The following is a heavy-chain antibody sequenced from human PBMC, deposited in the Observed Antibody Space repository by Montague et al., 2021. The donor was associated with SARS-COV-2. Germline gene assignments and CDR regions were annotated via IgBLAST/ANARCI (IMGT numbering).Heavy chain of an antibody. D-gene: IGHD4-23*01. CDR2: IYYSGST. Sequence: TLSLTCTVSGGSISSGGYYWSWIRQHPGKGLEWIGYIYYSGSTYYNPSLKSRVTISVDTSKNQFSLKLSSVTAADTAVYYCASTYGGNLGYYYYYMDVWGQGTTVTVFS. V-gene: IGHV4-31*03. CDR1: GGSISSGGYY. CDR3: ASTYGGNLGYYYYYMDV. J-gene: IGHJ6*03.